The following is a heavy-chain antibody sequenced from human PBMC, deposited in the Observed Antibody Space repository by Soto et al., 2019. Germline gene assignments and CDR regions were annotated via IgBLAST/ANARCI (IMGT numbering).Heavy chain of an antibody. CDR3: ARGYYGDSAPRANDAFDI. J-gene: IGHJ3*02. CDR2: IYYSGST. D-gene: IGHD4-17*01. V-gene: IGHV4-39*01. CDR1: GGSISSSSYY. Sequence: QLQLQESGPGLVKPSETLSLTCTVSGGSISSSSYYWGWIRQPPGKGLEWIGSIYYSGSTYYNPSLKRRVTISVDTSKNQFSLKLSSVTAADTAVYYCARGYYGDSAPRANDAFDIWGQGTMVTVSS.